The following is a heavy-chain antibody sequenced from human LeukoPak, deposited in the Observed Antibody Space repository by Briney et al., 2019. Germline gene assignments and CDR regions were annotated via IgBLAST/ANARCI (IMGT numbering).Heavy chain of an antibody. CDR2: TYYRSKWYY. CDR1: GDSVSSNSAA. J-gene: IGHJ6*03. CDR3: AREPWGSGWPYYYYMDV. D-gene: IGHD6-19*01. Sequence: SQTLSLTCAISGDSVSSNSAAWNWIRQSSSRGLEWLGRTYYRSKWYYDYAVSVKSRITINPDTSKNQFSLQLNSVTPEDTAVYYCAREPWGSGWPYYYYMDVWGKGTTVTVSS. V-gene: IGHV6-1*01.